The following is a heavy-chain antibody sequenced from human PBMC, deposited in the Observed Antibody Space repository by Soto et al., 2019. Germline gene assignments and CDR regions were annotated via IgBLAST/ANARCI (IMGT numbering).Heavy chain of an antibody. CDR3: ARENVDIVATIQVSYYYYGMDV. CDR2: IWYDGSNK. Sequence: GGSLRLSCAASGFTFSSYGMHWVRQAPGKGLEWVAVIWYDGSNKYYADSVKGRFTISRDNSKNTLYLQMNSLRAEDTAVYYCARENVDIVATIQVSYYYYGMDVWGQGTTVTVSS. J-gene: IGHJ6*02. D-gene: IGHD5-12*01. CDR1: GFTFSSYG. V-gene: IGHV3-33*01.